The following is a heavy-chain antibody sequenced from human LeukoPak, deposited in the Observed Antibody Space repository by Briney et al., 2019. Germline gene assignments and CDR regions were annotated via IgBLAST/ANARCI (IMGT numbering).Heavy chain of an antibody. Sequence: GGSLRLSCTASGFTFGYHAINWVRQAPGRGLEWVSLIGASGESTYYADSVKGRFTISRDNSKNTLSLQMNSLRVEDTAMYFCAKDIQLSTWGLGTMVTVSS. D-gene: IGHD5-24*01. CDR1: GFTFGYHA. CDR3: AKDIQLST. V-gene: IGHV3-23*01. CDR2: IGASGEST. J-gene: IGHJ3*01.